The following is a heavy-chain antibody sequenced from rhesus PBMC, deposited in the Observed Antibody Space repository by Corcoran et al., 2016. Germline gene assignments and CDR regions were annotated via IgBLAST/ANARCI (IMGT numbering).Heavy chain of an antibody. CDR2: TYYRSKGYN. CDR3: ARLFGTNDV. Sequence: QVQLQESGPGLVKPSQTLSLTCAISADSVSSNSATWNWIRQSPSRGLEWLGRTYYRSKGYNDYAQSVQNRISINPDTSKNQFSLQLNSVTPEDMAVYYCARLFGTNDVWGPGVLVTVSS. D-gene: IGHD1-1*01. V-gene: IGHV6-1*01. CDR1: ADSVSSNSAT. J-gene: IGHJ5-1*01.